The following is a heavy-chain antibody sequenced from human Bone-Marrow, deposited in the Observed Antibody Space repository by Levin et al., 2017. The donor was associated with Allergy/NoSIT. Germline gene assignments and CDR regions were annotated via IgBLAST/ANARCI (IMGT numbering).Heavy chain of an antibody. V-gene: IGHV4-30-4*01. J-gene: IGHJ4*02. CDR2: IYYSGTT. CDR3: ARERIRATTLVRRVMGYFDY. Sequence: SETLSLTCTVSGGSISSGDYYWSWIRQPPGKGLEWIGYIYYSGTTYSNPSLKSRVTISADTSKNQFSLKLSSVTAADTAVYYCARERIRATTLVRRVMGYFDYWGQGTLVTVAS. CDR1: GGSISSGDYY. D-gene: IGHD3-10*01.